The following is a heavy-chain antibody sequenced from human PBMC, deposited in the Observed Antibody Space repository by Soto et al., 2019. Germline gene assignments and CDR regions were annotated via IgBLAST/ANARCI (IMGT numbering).Heavy chain of an antibody. CDR3: ARKLAPEFLDS. CDR2: IYPGVSDT. D-gene: IGHD2-15*01. CDR1: GYTFSTYW. V-gene: IGHV5-51*01. Sequence: GESLKISCKGSGYTFSTYWIAWVRQMPGKGLEWMGIIYPGVSDTKYSPSFQGQVTISADKSINTAYLQWSSLKASDPGMYYCARKLAPEFLDSWGQGTRVTVS. J-gene: IGHJ4*02.